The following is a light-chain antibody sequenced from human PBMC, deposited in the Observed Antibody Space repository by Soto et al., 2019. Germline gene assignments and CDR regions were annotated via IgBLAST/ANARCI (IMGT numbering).Light chain of an antibody. V-gene: IGKV1-12*01. CDR3: LQSNSFPHT. Sequence: DIQMTQSPSSVSASVGDIVTITCRASQYISSWLAWYQQKPGKAPQLLIYAASSLQSGVPSRFSGSGSGTDFTLTISSLQPEDFATYYCLQSNSFPHTFGQGTKLEIK. CDR1: QYISSW. CDR2: AAS. J-gene: IGKJ2*01.